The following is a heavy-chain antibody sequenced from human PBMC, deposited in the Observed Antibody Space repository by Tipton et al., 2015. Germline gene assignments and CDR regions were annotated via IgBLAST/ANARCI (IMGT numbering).Heavy chain of an antibody. CDR2: INHSGGT. CDR1: GGSFDGGPFGDDF. CDR3: VRGGNNWLDP. Sequence: TLSLTCAVYGGSFDGGPFGDDFWSWIRQPPGKGLEWIGEINHSGGTNYSPSLKSRVAISIDTSKNQFSLKLTSVTAADTAVYYCVRGGNNWLDPWGQGTLVTVSS. V-gene: IGHV4-34*01. J-gene: IGHJ5*02.